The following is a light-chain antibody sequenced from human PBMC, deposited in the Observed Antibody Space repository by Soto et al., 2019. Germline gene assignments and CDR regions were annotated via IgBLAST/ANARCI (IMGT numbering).Light chain of an antibody. CDR2: DVN. V-gene: IGLV2-14*03. CDR1: SSDIGAYNF. Sequence: QSVLTQPASVSGSPGQSITISCTGTSSDIGAYNFVSWYQQHPGKAPKLMLYDVNIRPSGVSNRFSGSKSGNTASLTISGLQAEDEGDYYCTSWRTCTPMIFGGGTKHTVL. J-gene: IGLJ2*01. CDR3: TSWRTCTPMI.